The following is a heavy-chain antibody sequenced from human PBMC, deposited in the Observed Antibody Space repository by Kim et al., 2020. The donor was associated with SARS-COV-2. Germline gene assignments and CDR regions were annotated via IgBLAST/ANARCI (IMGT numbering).Heavy chain of an antibody. Sequence: SETLSLTCTVSGGSISSYYWSWIRQPAGKGLEWIGRIYTSGSTNYNPSLKSRVTMSVDTSKNQFSLKLSSVTAADTAVYYCARDDFASWTYYMDVWGKGTTVTVSS. V-gene: IGHV4-4*07. CDR3: ARDDFASWTYYMDV. CDR1: GGSISSYY. CDR2: IYTSGST. J-gene: IGHJ6*03. D-gene: IGHD6-13*01.